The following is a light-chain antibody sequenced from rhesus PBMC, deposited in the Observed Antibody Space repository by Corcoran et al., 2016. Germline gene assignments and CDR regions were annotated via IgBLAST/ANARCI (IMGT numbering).Light chain of an antibody. Sequence: EIVMTQSPVTLALSPGERATLSCRASQSVRNYLAWYQQKPGQAPGLLIYGASNRATGIPDRFSGSGYGTECTLTISSLEPEDVGIYFCLQSSDWPRTFGQGTKVEIK. CDR2: GAS. CDR3: LQSSDWPRT. CDR1: QSVRNY. V-gene: IGKV3-24*03. J-gene: IGKJ1*01.